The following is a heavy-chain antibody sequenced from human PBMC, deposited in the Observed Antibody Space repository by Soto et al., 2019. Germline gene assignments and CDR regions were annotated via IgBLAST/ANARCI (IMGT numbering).Heavy chain of an antibody. J-gene: IGHJ4*02. CDR1: GFTFSSYW. V-gene: IGHV3-74*01. CDR2: INSDGSST. CDR3: ARAPLGGYTYTIGY. D-gene: IGHD5-18*01. Sequence: EVQLVESGGGLVQPGGSLRLSCAASGFTFSSYWMHWVRQAPGKGLVWVSRINSDGSSTSYADSVKGRFTISRDNAKNTLYLQRNSLRAEDTAVYYCARAPLGGYTYTIGYWGQGTLVTVSS.